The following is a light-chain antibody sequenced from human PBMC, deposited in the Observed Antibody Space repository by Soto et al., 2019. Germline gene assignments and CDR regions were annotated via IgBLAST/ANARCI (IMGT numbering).Light chain of an antibody. CDR3: AGWDGSLSGWV. CDR2: RDN. J-gene: IGLJ3*02. V-gene: IGLV1-47*01. Sequence: QSALTQPPSASGTPGQRVTFPCSGSSSNFGNNYVYWYQQFPGTAPKLPIYRDNQRPSGVPDRFSGSKSGTSASLAISGLRSEDEADYYCAGWDGSLSGWVFGGGTKVNVL. CDR1: SSNFGNNY.